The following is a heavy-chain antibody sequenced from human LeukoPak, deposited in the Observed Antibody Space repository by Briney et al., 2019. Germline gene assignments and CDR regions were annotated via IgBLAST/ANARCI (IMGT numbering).Heavy chain of an antibody. CDR1: GFTFSNYV. CDR2: INHNGEMI. V-gene: IGHV3-48*01. D-gene: IGHD3-22*01. CDR3: AKDGTYYYDSSGSGY. J-gene: IGHJ4*02. Sequence: GGSLRLSCAASGFTFSNYVMSWVRQAPGKGLEWVSYINHNGEMIFYPDFVKGRFTISRDNAKNSLYLQMNSLRAEDTAVYYCAKDGTYYYDSSGSGYWGQGTLVTVSS.